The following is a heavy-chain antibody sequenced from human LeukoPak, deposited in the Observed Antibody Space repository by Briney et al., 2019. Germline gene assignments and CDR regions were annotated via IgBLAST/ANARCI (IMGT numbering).Heavy chain of an antibody. Sequence: GGSLRLSCAASGFTFSSYGMSWVPQAPGKGLECVSAISGSGGSTYYADSVKGRFTISRDNSKNTLYLQMNSLRAEDTAVYYCAKRSAESSGYFDYWGQGTLVTVSS. CDR1: GFTFSSYG. D-gene: IGHD6-19*01. CDR2: ISGSGGST. CDR3: AKRSAESSGYFDY. V-gene: IGHV3-23*01. J-gene: IGHJ4*02.